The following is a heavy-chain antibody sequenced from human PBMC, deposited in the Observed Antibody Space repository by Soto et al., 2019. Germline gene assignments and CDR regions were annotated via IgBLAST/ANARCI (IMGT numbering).Heavy chain of an antibody. CDR3: AILLYDRSGYYYFDY. Sequence: PSETLPPTSRVSCGSIRTTIYYWGWIRPPPGKGLEWIGSIYYSGSIYHNPSLKSRVSTSVDTSKNQLSLKLNSVTAADTALYYCAILLYDRSGYYYFDYWGRGTLVTVSS. CDR1: CGSIRTTIYY. V-gene: IGHV4-39*01. J-gene: IGHJ4*02. CDR2: IYYSGSI. D-gene: IGHD3-22*01.